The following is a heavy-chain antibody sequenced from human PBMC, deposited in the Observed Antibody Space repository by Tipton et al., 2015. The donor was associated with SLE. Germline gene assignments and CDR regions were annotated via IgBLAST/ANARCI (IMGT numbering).Heavy chain of an antibody. V-gene: IGHV4-59*13. J-gene: IGHJ5*02. CDR3: ARMRGGYNAHH. Sequence: TLSLTCTVSGYSFSTYYRTWIRQPPGKGLEWIGYISYSGSTNYNPSVRSRVSISLDTSKNQFSLKVKSVTTADTAVYYCARMRGGYNAHHWGQGILVTVSS. CDR2: ISYSGST. D-gene: IGHD5-24*01. CDR1: GYSFSTYY.